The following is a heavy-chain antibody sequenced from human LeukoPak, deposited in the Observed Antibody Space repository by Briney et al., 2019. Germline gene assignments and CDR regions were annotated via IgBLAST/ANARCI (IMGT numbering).Heavy chain of an antibody. Sequence: GGSLRLSCAASGFTFSTYAMSWVRQAPGKGLEWVSSVSGGSAGSTYYADSVKGRFTISRDNAKNSLYLQMNSLRAEDTAVYYCAELGITMIGGVWGKGTTVTISS. D-gene: IGHD3-10*02. CDR2: VSGGSAGST. CDR1: GFTFSTYA. CDR3: AELGITMIGGV. J-gene: IGHJ6*04. V-gene: IGHV3-23*01.